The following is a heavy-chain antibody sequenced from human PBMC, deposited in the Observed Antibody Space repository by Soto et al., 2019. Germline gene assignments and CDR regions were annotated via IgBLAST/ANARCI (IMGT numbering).Heavy chain of an antibody. V-gene: IGHV1-69*06. D-gene: IGHD3-22*01. Sequence: GXSVKVSCKDSVGTFSSYAISWVRQAPGQGLEWMGGIIPIFGTANYAQKFQGRVTITADKSTSTAYMELSSLRSEDTAVYYCARDLSYDIPKEPDSDWGQGPLVTVSS. CDR1: VGTFSSYA. J-gene: IGHJ1*01. CDR2: IIPIFGTA. CDR3: ARDLSYDIPKEPDSD.